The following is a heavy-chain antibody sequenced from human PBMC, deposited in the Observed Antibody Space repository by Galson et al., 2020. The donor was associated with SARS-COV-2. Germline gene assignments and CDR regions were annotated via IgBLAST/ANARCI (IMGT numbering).Heavy chain of an antibody. CDR3: ARACRSTGTDACYYGMDA. D-gene: IGHD2-2*01. J-gene: IGHJ6*02. Sequence: GESLKISCAASGFTFSDHYMDWVRQAPGKGLEWVGRSRNRAKSYSTEYAASVTGRFTISRDASKNSLYLQMNSLKTEDTAVYYCARACRSTGTDACYYGMDAWGQGTTVTVSS. V-gene: IGHV3-72*01. CDR2: SRNRAKSYST. CDR1: GFTFSDHY.